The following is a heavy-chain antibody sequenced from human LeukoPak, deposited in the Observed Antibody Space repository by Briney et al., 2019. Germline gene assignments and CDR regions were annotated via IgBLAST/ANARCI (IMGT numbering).Heavy chain of an antibody. V-gene: IGHV4-38-2*02. CDR2: IYHSGST. J-gene: IGHJ2*01. D-gene: IGHD6-19*01. CDR3: AREAAVADNWYFDL. Sequence: PSETLSLTCTVSGYSISSGYYWGWIRQPPGKGLEWIGSIYHSGSTYYNPSLKSRVTISVDTSKNQFSLKLSSVTAADTAVYYCAREAAVADNWYFDLWGRGTLVTVSS. CDR1: GYSISSGYY.